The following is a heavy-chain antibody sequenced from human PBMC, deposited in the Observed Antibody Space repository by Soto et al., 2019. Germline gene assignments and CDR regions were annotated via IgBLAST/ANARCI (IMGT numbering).Heavy chain of an antibody. Sequence: RASVKVSCKASGYTFTSYAMHWVRQAPGQRLEWMGWINAGNGNTKYSQKFQGRVTITRDTSASTAYMELSSLRSEDTAVYYCARQPGYSSGWPPHYYYYGMDVWGQGTTVTVSS. CDR3: ARQPGYSSGWPPHYYYYGMDV. CDR1: GYTFTSYA. V-gene: IGHV1-3*01. CDR2: INAGNGNT. J-gene: IGHJ6*02. D-gene: IGHD6-19*01.